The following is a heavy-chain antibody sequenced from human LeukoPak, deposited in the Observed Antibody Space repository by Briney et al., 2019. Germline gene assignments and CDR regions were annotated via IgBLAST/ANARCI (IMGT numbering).Heavy chain of an antibody. V-gene: IGHV4-34*01. J-gene: IGHJ4*02. CDR1: GGSFSGYY. Sequence: SETLSLTCAVYGGSFSGYYWSWIRQPPGKGLEGIGEINHSGSTNYNPSLKSRVTISVDTSKNQFSLKLSSVTAADTAAYYCARGRRGGYESRVRGVALGYYFDYWGQGTLVTVSS. CDR2: INHSGST. D-gene: IGHD5-12*01. CDR3: ARGRRGGYESRVRGVALGYYFDY.